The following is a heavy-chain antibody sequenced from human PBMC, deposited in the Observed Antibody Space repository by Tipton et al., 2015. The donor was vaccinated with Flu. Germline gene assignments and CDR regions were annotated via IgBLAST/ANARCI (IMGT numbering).Heavy chain of an antibody. CDR3: ARTGWILLRSRGVGLDV. V-gene: IGHV3-48*03. CDR1: GFTFSDYE. CDR2: ISTGGSGV. J-gene: IGHJ6*02. Sequence: SLRLSCAASGFTFSDYEMNWVRQAPGKGLEWISYISTGGSGVYYADSVKGRFTISRDNARNSLYLQMSSLRGEDRAVYYCARTGWILLRSRGVGLDVWGQGTTVTVSS. D-gene: IGHD3-22*01.